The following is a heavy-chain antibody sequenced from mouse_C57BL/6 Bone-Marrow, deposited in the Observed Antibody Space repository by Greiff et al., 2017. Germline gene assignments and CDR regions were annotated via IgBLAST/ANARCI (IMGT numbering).Heavy chain of an antibody. Sequence: QVQLQPSGAELARPGASVKLSCMASGYTFTSYGISWVKQRTGQGLEWIGEIYPRSGNTYYNEKFKGKATLTADKSSSTAYMELRSLASEDSAVYFCARQRLRKRGYAMDYWGQGTSVTVAA. CDR2: IYPRSGNT. J-gene: IGHJ4*01. D-gene: IGHD1-1*01. CDR3: ARQRLRKRGYAMDY. V-gene: IGHV1-81*01. CDR1: GYTFTSYG.